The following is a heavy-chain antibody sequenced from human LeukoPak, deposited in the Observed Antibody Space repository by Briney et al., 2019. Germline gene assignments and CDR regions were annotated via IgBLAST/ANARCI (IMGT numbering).Heavy chain of an antibody. D-gene: IGHD3-9*01. CDR1: GYTFTGYY. Sequence: GASVKVSCKASGYTFTGYYMHWVRQSPGQGLEWMGRINPNSGDTIYAQKFQGRVTVTRDTSSSSTYMELGSLRSDDTAVYYCARDMTDWWFDPWGQGTLVTVSS. V-gene: IGHV1-2*06. CDR3: ARDMTDWWFDP. J-gene: IGHJ5*02. CDR2: INPNSGDT.